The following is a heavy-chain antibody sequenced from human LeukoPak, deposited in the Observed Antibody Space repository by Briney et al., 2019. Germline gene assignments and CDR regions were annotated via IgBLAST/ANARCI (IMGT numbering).Heavy chain of an antibody. V-gene: IGHV1-2*04. D-gene: IGHD5-18*01. CDR1: GYTFTGYY. J-gene: IGHJ6*02. CDR3: ARERLDTAMAQIRYYYYYGMDV. Sequence: GASVKVSCKASGYTFTGYYMHWARQAPGQGLEWMGWINPNSGGANYAQKFQGWVTMTRDTSISTAHMELSRLRSDDTAVYYCARERLDTAMAQIRYYYYYGMDVWGQGTTVTVSS. CDR2: INPNSGGA.